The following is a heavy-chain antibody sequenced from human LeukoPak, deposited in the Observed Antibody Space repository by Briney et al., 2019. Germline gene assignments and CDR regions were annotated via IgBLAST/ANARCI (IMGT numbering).Heavy chain of an antibody. J-gene: IGHJ5*02. CDR3: ATPQGQRWENWFDP. CDR2: INHSGST. V-gene: IGHV4-34*01. D-gene: IGHD5-24*01. CDR1: GGSFSGYY. Sequence: TSETLSLTCAVYGGSFSGYYWSWIRQPPGKGLEWIGEINHSGSTNYNPSLKSRVTISVDTSKNQFSLKLSSVTAADTAVYYCATPQGQRWENWFDPWGQGTLVTVSS.